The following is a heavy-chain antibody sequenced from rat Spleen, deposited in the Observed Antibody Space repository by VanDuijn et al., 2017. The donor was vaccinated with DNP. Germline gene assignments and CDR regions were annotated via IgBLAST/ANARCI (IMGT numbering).Heavy chain of an antibody. V-gene: IGHV5-58*01. CDR2: INTDGGST. CDR3: TRDLNFGYNYAFDY. D-gene: IGHD1-4*01. CDR1: GFTFSNYW. J-gene: IGHJ2*01. Sequence: EVQLVETGGGLVQPGRSLKLSCVASGFTFSNYWMFWIRQVPGKGLEWVACINTDGGSTYYPDSVKGRFTISRDNVKSSLYLQMNSLRSEDTATYYCTRDLNFGYNYAFDYWGQGVMVSVSS.